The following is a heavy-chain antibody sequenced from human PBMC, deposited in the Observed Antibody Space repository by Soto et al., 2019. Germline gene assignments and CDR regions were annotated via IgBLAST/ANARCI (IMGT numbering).Heavy chain of an antibody. D-gene: IGHD3-3*01. CDR2: IKQDGSEK. CDR1: EFTFSSYW. CDR3: ARAKVFWSGYYYFDY. J-gene: IGHJ4*02. V-gene: IGHV3-7*01. Sequence: GGSLRLSCSAYEFTFSSYWMSWVRQAPGKGLEWVANIKQDGSEKYYVDSVKGRFTISRDNATNSLYLQMNSLRAEDTAVYYCARAKVFWSGYYYFDYGGQGTLVTVSS.